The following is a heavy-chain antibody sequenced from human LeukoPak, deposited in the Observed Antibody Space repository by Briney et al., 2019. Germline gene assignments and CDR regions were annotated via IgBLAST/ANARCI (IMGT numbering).Heavy chain of an antibody. V-gene: IGHV4-38-2*02. CDR1: GYSISSGYY. J-gene: IGHJ4*02. CDR2: IYHSGST. D-gene: IGHD1-1*01. CDR3: AREGPTSFSDY. Sequence: SETLSLTCTVSGYSISSGYYWGWIRQPPGKGLEWIGSIYHSGSTYYNPSLKSRVTISVDTSKNQFSLKLSSVTAADTAAYYCAREGPTSFSDYWGQGTLVTVSS.